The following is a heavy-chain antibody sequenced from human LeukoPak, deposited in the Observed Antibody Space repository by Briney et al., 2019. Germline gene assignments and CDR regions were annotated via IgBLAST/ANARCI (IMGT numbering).Heavy chain of an antibody. D-gene: IGHD3-10*01. CDR3: ARGSRLVRGVHNWFDP. Sequence: PSETLSLTSSVYGLTFNDYYWIWLGPPPGKELKGMGEINHSARTNCNPSLKRRATIAVDTSKNQSSLKLSSVTAADAVVYCCARGSRLVRGVHNWFDPWGQGTLVTVSS. V-gene: IGHV4-34*01. CDR1: GLTFNDYY. J-gene: IGHJ5*02. CDR2: INHSART.